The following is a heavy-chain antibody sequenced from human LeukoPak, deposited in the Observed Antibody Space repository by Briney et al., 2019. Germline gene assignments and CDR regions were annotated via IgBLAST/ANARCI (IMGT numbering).Heavy chain of an antibody. V-gene: IGHV3-21*01. Sequence: GGSLRLSCAASGFTFSSYTMSWVRQAPGKGLEWVSSISSSGRYIYYADSVKGRFTISRDNSKNTLYLQMNSLRAEDTAVYYCAKGKVLRFLEWLPEGDYYMDVWGKGTTVTVSS. J-gene: IGHJ6*03. D-gene: IGHD3-3*01. CDR3: AKGKVLRFLEWLPEGDYYMDV. CDR2: ISSSGRYI. CDR1: GFTFSSYT.